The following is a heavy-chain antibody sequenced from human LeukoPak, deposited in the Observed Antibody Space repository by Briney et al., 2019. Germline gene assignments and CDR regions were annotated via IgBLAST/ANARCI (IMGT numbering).Heavy chain of an antibody. V-gene: IGHV4-61*01. CDR1: GDSISSCSYY. Sequence: ETLSLTCTVSGDSISSCSYYWSWIRQPPGKGLEWIGFIYYSRSTNYKPSLKCRVTLSVDTSKNPFSLELSPVTAADTAVYYCARGGYYGSGNDFRFDPWGQGTLVTVSS. CDR2: IYYSRST. J-gene: IGHJ5*02. D-gene: IGHD3-10*01. CDR3: ARGGYYGSGNDFRFDP.